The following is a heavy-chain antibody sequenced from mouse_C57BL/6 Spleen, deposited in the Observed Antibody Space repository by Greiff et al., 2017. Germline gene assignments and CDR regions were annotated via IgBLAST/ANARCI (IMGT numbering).Heavy chain of an antibody. V-gene: IGHV14-2*01. CDR1: GFNIKDYY. CDR2: IDPEDGET. CDR3: ASIYYGYDDWYFDV. D-gene: IGHD2-2*01. Sequence: DVQLQESGAELVKPGASVKLSCTASGFNIKDYYMHWVKQRTEQGLEWIGRIDPEDGETKSAPNFQGKATITADTSSNTAYLQLSSLTSEDTAVYYCASIYYGYDDWYFDVWGTGTTVTVSS. J-gene: IGHJ1*03.